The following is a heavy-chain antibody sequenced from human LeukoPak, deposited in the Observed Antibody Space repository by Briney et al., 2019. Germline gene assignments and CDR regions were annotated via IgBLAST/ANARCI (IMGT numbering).Heavy chain of an antibody. Sequence: GGSLRLSCAASGFTFSTYTMKWVRQAPGKGLEGVSYISGSSSTIYYADSVKGRFTISRDNAKNSLYLQMNSLRAEDTAVYYCARGYERSVVTATALGYWGQGTLVTVSS. D-gene: IGHD2-21*02. CDR2: ISGSSSTI. V-gene: IGHV3-48*01. J-gene: IGHJ4*02. CDR1: GFTFSTYT. CDR3: ARGYERSVVTATALGY.